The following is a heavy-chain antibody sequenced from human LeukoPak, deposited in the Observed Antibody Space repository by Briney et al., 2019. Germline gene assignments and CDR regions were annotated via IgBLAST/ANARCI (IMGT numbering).Heavy chain of an antibody. V-gene: IGHV3-30*02. CDR3: AKEADVGTRCDY. CDR1: GFTFSTYG. J-gene: IGHJ4*02. D-gene: IGHD7-27*01. Sequence: GGSLRLSCAASGFTFSTYGMHWVRQAPGKGLEWVGFIQYDGGQTYYADSVRGRFTISRDNSKNTLFLQMNGLRGDDTALYYCAKEADVGTRCDYWGQGTLVTVSS. CDR2: IQYDGGQT.